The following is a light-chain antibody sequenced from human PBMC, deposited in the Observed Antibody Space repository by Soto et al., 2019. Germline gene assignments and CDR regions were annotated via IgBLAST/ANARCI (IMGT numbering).Light chain of an antibody. Sequence: QSALTQPASVSGSPGESITISFTGTSSDVGGYNSVSWYQHHPGKAPTLILYDVGDRPSGVSYRFSGPKSGNTASLTISGLQAADEADYFCSSFTSSMTNVFGSGTKLTIL. V-gene: IGLV2-14*01. CDR3: SSFTSSMTNV. J-gene: IGLJ1*01. CDR2: DVG. CDR1: SSDVGGYNS.